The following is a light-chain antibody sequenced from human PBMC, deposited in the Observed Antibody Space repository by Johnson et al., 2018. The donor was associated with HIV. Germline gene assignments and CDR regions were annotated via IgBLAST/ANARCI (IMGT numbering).Light chain of an antibody. V-gene: IGLV1-51*01. CDR2: DNN. CDR3: GTWDSGLGAVYV. Sequence: QSVLTQPPSVSAAPGQTVTISCSGSSSNIGNNYVSWYQQLPGTVPKLLIYDNNKRPSGITDRFSGSKSGTSATLGITGLQTGDEADYYCGTWDSGLGAVYVFGPGTKVPV. CDR1: SSNIGNNY. J-gene: IGLJ1*01.